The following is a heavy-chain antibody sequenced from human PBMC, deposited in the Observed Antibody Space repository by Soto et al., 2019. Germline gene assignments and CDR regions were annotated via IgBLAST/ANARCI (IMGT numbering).Heavy chain of an antibody. D-gene: IGHD6-13*01. CDR3: ARGTAGRVAFDS. CDR2: IYYSGST. Sequence: PSETLSLTCTVSGGSISSGGYYWSWIRQHPGKGLEWIGYIYYSGSTYYNPSLKSRVTISVDTSKNQFSLKLSSVTAADTAVYYCARGTAGRVAFDSWGKGIMVTVAS. CDR1: GGSISSGGYY. J-gene: IGHJ3*02. V-gene: IGHV4-31*03.